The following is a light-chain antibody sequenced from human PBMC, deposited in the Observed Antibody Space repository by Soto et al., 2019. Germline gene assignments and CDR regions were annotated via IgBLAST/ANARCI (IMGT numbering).Light chain of an antibody. V-gene: IGKV2-30*01. Sequence: DVVITQSPLSLPVTLGQTASISCRSSESLVYSDGNTYLNWSQQRPGQPPRRLFYKVSNRDSGVPDRFSGSGSGTDFTLKISRVEAEDVGLYYCMQGTHWPETFGQGTKVDIK. CDR2: KVS. J-gene: IGKJ1*01. CDR1: ESLVYSDGNTY. CDR3: MQGTHWPET.